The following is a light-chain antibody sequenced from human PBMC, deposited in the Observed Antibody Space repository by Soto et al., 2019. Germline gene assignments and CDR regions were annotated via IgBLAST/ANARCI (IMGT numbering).Light chain of an antibody. V-gene: IGKV1-12*01. CDR3: QQDNSFPYT. CDR1: QGIISL. CDR2: AAS. J-gene: IGKJ2*01. Sequence: DIQMTQSPSSVSASVGDRVTITCRASQGIISLLAWYQQKPGKAPKLLIYAASSLQSGVPSRFSGSGSETDFTLTIRRLQPEDFATYYCQQDNSFPYTFGQGPKLEIK.